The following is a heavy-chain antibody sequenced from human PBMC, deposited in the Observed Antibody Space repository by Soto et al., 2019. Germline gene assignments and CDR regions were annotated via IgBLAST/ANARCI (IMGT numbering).Heavy chain of an antibody. CDR3: ARSMQHAVGSTDSPFDY. V-gene: IGHV4-61*01. Sequence: QVQLQESGPGLVKPSETLSLTCTVSGGSVSSGNYYWSWIRQPPGKGLEWIGHFYYTGSTNYNPSLNRRGTPSIAASKNQFSPTLSSVTAADTAVYYCARSMQHAVGSTDSPFDYWGQGTLVTVSS. D-gene: IGHD2-2*01. CDR2: FYYTGST. J-gene: IGHJ4*02. CDR1: GGSVSSGNYY.